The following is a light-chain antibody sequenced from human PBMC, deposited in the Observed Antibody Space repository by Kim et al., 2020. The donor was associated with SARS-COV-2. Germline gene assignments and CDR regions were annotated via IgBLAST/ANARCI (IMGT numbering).Light chain of an antibody. Sequence: QSITLSCTGTCSDIGGYDYVSWYQQRPGKAPKVMLSDVSSRPSGVSVRFSGSKSGNTASLTISGLQAEDEADYYCSSYTTTGSLVVFGGGTQLTVL. J-gene: IGLJ2*01. V-gene: IGLV2-14*03. CDR3: SSYTTTGSLVV. CDR1: CSDIGGYDY. CDR2: DVS.